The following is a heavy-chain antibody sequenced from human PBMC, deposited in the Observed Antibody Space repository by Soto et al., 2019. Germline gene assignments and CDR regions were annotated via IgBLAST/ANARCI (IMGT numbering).Heavy chain of an antibody. D-gene: IGHD4-17*01. V-gene: IGHV3-48*02. CDR2: ISKSSSTI. CDR3: ARDANDYGYYFDS. Sequence: EVQLVESGGGLVQPGGSLRLSCAAGGFTFSTYSIKWVRQAPGKGLEWVSYISKSSSTILYADSVKGRFTISRDNAKNSLYLQMHSLRDEDTAVYYCARDANDYGYYFDSWGQGTLVTVSS. CDR1: GFTFSTYS. J-gene: IGHJ4*02.